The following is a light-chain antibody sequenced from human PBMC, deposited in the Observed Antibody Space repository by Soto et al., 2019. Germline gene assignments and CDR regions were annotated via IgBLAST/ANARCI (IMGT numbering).Light chain of an antibody. Sequence: ELVLTQSPATLSLSPGERATLSCRASQSVSSYLAWYQQKPGQAPRLLMYDASNRDPVIAARFSGSWSGTEFTFTISSLEPEDFGVYYYQQLRKRPPSLTFGGGPKVEL. CDR3: QQLRKRPPSLT. CDR1: QSVSSY. CDR2: DAS. J-gene: IGKJ4*01. V-gene: IGKV3-11*01.